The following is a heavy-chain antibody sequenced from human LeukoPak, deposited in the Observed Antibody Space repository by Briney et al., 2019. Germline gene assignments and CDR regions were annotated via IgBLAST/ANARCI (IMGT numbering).Heavy chain of an antibody. D-gene: IGHD1/OR15-1a*01. J-gene: IGHJ4*02. V-gene: IGHV3-7*03. CDR3: TTVVGYNWNRRFDY. Sequence: GGSLRLSCAASGFTFSSYWMSWVRQAPGKGLEWVANIKQDGSEKYYVDSVKGRFTISRDNAKNSLYLQMNSLKTEDTAVYYCTTVVGYNWNRRFDYWGQGTLVTVSS. CDR1: GFTFSSYW. CDR2: IKQDGSEK.